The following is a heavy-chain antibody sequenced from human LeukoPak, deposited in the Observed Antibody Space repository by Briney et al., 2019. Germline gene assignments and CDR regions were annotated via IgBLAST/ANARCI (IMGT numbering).Heavy chain of an antibody. CDR1: GFTFNRFY. CDR3: AKDPGLSGFYYFDY. D-gene: IGHD3-3*01. Sequence: GGSLRLSCSASGFTFNRFYLHWVRQAPGKGLEFVSHISSNGATTYYADSVKGRFTISRDNSKNTLYLQMSSLRADDTAVYYCAKDPGLSGFYYFDYWGQGTLVTVSS. J-gene: IGHJ4*02. CDR2: ISSNGATT. V-gene: IGHV3-64D*06.